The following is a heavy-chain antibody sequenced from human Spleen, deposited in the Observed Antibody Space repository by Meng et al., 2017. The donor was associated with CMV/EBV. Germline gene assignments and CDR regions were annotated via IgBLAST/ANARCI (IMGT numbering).Heavy chain of an antibody. CDR3: ATEKPLDTLSVRLFDY. CDR2: IIPMFGAT. CDR1: GGTFSSYG. J-gene: IGHJ4*02. Sequence: SGGTFSSYGVSWVRQAPGQGIEWVGGIIPMFGATSYSQDFQGRVTITADELTTTVHMELSSLKSEDTAIYYCATEKPLDTLSVRLFDYWGQGTLVTVSS. V-gene: IGHV1-69*01. D-gene: IGHD5-18*01.